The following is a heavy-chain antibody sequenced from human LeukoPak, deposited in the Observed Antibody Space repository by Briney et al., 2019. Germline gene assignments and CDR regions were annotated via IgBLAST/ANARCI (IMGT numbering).Heavy chain of an antibody. J-gene: IGHJ4*02. D-gene: IGHD6-19*01. Sequence: GRSLRLSCAASGFTFSSYGMNWVRQAPGKGLEWVAVISYDGSNKYYADSVKGRFTISRDNSKNTLYLQMNSLRAEDTAVYYCAKQKGRAVAAYDYWGQGTLVTVSS. CDR2: ISYDGSNK. CDR1: GFTFSSYG. CDR3: AKQKGRAVAAYDY. V-gene: IGHV3-30*18.